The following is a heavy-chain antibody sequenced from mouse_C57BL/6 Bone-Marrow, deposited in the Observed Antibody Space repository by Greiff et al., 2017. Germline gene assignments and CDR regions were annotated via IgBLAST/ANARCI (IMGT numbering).Heavy chain of an antibody. D-gene: IGHD2-5*01. CDR3: ARPYYSNYWYFDV. V-gene: IGHV1-55*01. Sequence: QVQLQQPGAELVKPGASVKLSCTASGYTFTSYWITWVKQRPGQGLEWIGDIYPGSGSTNYNEKFKSKATLTVDSSSSTAYMQLSSLTSEDSAVYYWARPYYSNYWYFDVWGTGTTVTVSS. CDR1: GYTFTSYW. J-gene: IGHJ1*03. CDR2: IYPGSGST.